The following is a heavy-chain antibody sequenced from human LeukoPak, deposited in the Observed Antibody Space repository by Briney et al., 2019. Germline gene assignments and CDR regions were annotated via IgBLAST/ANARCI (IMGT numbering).Heavy chain of an antibody. J-gene: IGHJ4*02. Sequence: ASVKVSCKVSGYTLTELSMHWVRQAPGKGLEWMGGFDPEDGETIYAQKFQGRVTMTEDTSTDTAYMELSSLRSEDTAVYYCTRGFGLANPGIFAFDYWGQGTLVTVSS. V-gene: IGHV1-24*01. CDR2: FDPEDGET. D-gene: IGHD3/OR15-3a*01. CDR1: GYTLTELS. CDR3: TRGFGLANPGIFAFDY.